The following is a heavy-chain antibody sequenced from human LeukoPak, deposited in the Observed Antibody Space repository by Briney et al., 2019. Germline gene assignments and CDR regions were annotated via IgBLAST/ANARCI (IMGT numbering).Heavy chain of an antibody. V-gene: IGHV3-23*01. Sequence: PGGTLSLSCAVSGFTFKSHAVTWVRPAPGKGLEWVSTISGSGGNKYYSDSVMGRFTISRENARNTLFLQIDSLRLEDTAIYYCAKGPHSYRVLNHGGRRTLLTVSS. CDR3: AKGPHSYRVLNH. J-gene: IGHJ4*02. CDR1: GFTFKSHA. D-gene: IGHD5/OR15-5a*01. CDR2: ISGSGGNK.